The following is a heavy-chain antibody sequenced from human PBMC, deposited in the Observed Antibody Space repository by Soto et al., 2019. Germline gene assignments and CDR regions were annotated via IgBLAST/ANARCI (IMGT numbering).Heavy chain of an antibody. J-gene: IGHJ4*02. CDR2: ISGSGDST. V-gene: IGHV3-23*01. Sequence: EVQLLESGGGLVQPGGSLRLSCAASGFTFSTYAMNWVRQAPGKGLEWVSGISGSGDSTYYADSVKGRFTVSRDNSKNPRNREMNSRRAEDTAVFYCAKERSSGWSFDYWGQGTLVTVSS. CDR1: GFTFSTYA. D-gene: IGHD6-19*01. CDR3: AKERSSGWSFDY.